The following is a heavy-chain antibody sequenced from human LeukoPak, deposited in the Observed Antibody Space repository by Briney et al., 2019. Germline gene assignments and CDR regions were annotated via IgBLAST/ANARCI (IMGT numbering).Heavy chain of an antibody. CDR2: ISTTGTTI. Sequence: GGSLRLSCEASGFIFSSYEMNWVRQAPGKGLEWVSYISTTGTTIYYSDSVRGRFTISRDNARNSLFLQMSSLRAEDTAVYYCARGRRDGYNYWGQGTLATVSS. J-gene: IGHJ4*02. V-gene: IGHV3-48*03. CDR1: GFIFSSYE. CDR3: ARGRRDGYNY. D-gene: IGHD5-24*01.